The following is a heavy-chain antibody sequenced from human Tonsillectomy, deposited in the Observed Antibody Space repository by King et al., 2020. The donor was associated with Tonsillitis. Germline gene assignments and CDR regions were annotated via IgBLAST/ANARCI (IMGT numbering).Heavy chain of an antibody. CDR1: GFSFSSYG. CDR2: IWHDGSNK. D-gene: IGHD3-16*01. V-gene: IGHV3-33*01. CDR3: ARGGLGVAWPNSGMFDY. J-gene: IGHJ4*02. Sequence: VQLVESGGGVVQPGRSLRLSCAASGFSFSSYGMHWVRQAPGKGLEWVAVIWHDGSNKYYADSVKGRFTISRDTSKNTLYLQMNSLRAEDTAVYYCARGGLGVAWPNSGMFDYWGQGTLVTVSS.